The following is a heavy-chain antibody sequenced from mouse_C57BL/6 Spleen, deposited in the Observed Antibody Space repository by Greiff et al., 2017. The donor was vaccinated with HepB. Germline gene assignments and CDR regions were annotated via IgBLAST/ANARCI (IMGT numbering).Heavy chain of an antibody. CDR3: ARSGYYYGRSYGWYFDV. V-gene: IGHV1-50*01. Sequence: QVQLQQPGAELVKPGASVKLSCKASGYTFTSYWMQWVKQRPGQGLEWIGEIDPSDSYTNYNQKFKGKATWTVDTSSSTAYMQLSSLTSEDSAVYYCARSGYYYGRSYGWYFDVWGTGTTVTVSS. J-gene: IGHJ1*03. CDR2: IDPSDSYT. CDR1: GYTFTSYW. D-gene: IGHD1-1*01.